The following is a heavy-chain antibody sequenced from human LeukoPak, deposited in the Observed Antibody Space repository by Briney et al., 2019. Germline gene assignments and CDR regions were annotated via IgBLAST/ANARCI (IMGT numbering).Heavy chain of an antibody. CDR3: ARGVLRYFDWLLKIDY. CDR1: GGPISSYY. Sequence: SETLSLSCTVSGGPISSYYWSWIRQPPGKGLEWIGEINHSGSTYYNPSLKSRVTILVDTSKNQFSLKLSSVTAADTAVYYCARGVLRYFDWLLKIDYWGQGTLVTVSS. V-gene: IGHV4-34*01. CDR2: INHSGST. J-gene: IGHJ4*02. D-gene: IGHD3-9*01.